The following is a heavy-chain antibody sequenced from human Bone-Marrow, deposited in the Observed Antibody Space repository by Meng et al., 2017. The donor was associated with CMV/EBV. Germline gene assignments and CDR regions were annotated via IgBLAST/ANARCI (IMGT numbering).Heavy chain of an antibody. D-gene: IGHD3-10*01. CDR3: AKDTNYYGSGEGFDAFDI. CDR2: ISWNSGSI. Sequence: SLKISCAASGFTFDDYAMHWVRQAPGKGLEWVSGISWNSGSIGYADSVKGRFTISRDNAKNSLYLQMNSLRAEDTALYYCAKDTNYYGSGEGFDAFDIWDQGTMVTVSS. CDR1: GFTFDDYA. J-gene: IGHJ3*02. V-gene: IGHV3-9*01.